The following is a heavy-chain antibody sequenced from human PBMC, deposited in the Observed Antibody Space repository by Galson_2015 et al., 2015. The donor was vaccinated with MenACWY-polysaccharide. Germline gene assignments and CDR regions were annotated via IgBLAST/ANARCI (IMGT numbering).Heavy chain of an antibody. Sequence: SLRLSCAASGLIFSSYEMNWVRQAPGKGLEWVSHITSSTSAIYYADSVKGRFTISRDNAKNSLYLQMSSLRAEDTAVYYCARGSYGNGYGMDVWGQGTTVTVSS. CDR1: GLIFSSYE. CDR2: ITSSTSAI. D-gene: IGHD1-26*01. CDR3: ARGSYGNGYGMDV. V-gene: IGHV3-48*03. J-gene: IGHJ6*02.